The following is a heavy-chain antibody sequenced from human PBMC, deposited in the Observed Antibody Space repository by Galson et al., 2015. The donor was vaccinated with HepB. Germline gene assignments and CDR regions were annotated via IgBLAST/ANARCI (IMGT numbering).Heavy chain of an antibody. CDR1: GGSFSGYY. V-gene: IGHV4-34*01. CDR3: ARGLLWFGEQDAFDI. CDR2: ISHSGST. D-gene: IGHD3-10*01. Sequence: SETLSLTCAVYGGSFSGYYWNWIRQPPGKGLEWIGEISHSGSTNYNPSLKSRVTISVDTSKNQFSLKLSSVIAADTAVYYCARGLLWFGEQDAFDIWGQGTMVTVSS. J-gene: IGHJ3*02.